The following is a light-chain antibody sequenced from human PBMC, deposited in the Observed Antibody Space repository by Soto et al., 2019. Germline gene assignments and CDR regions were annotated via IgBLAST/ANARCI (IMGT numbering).Light chain of an antibody. Sequence: EIVLTQSPGTLSWSPGERATLSCRTSQSVSSSYLAWYRQKPGQAPRLLIYGASSRATGIPDRFSGSGSGTDFALTINRLEPEDFAVYYCQQYGTSRTFGQGTKVEIK. J-gene: IGKJ1*01. CDR3: QQYGTSRT. CDR1: QSVSSSY. V-gene: IGKV3-20*01. CDR2: GAS.